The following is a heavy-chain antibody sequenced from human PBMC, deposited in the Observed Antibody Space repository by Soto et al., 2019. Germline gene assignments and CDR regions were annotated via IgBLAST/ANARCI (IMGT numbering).Heavy chain of an antibody. CDR2: ISWNSGTI. D-gene: IGHD4-17*01. J-gene: IGHJ4*02. Sequence: GGSLRLSCAASGFSFDDYAMHWVRQAPGKGLEWVSGISWNSGTIGYADSVKGRFTISRDNAKNSLYLQMNSLRAEDTALYYCAKDTGGDYDLDLFGPPDYWGQGT. V-gene: IGHV3-9*01. CDR3: AKDTGGDYDLDLFGPPDY. CDR1: GFSFDDYA.